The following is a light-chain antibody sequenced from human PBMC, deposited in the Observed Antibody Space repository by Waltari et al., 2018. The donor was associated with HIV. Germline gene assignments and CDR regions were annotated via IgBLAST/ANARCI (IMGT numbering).Light chain of an antibody. V-gene: IGLV3-19*01. CDR1: SLRSYY. J-gene: IGLJ2*01. Sequence: SSELTQDPAVSVALGQTVRITCQGDSLRSYYASWYQQKPGQAPLLVIYDKSGRPEGIPDRFSGSSSGNTASLTITGAQAEDEADYYCNSRDSSTNHVLFGGGTKLTVL. CDR2: DKS. CDR3: NSRDSSTNHVL.